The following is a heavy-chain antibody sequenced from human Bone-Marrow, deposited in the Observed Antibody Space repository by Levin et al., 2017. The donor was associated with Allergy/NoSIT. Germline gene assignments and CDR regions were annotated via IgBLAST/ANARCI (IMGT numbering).Heavy chain of an antibody. CDR2: IHQSGST. CDR3: ARDLTDAYYFEY. Sequence: KPSETLSLTCAVSGGSINSNNWWIWVRQPPGKGLEWIGEIHQSGSTNYNPSLKSRVTILVDKSKNQFSLRLSSVTVADTAVYYYARDLTDAYYFEYWGQGTLVTVSS. V-gene: IGHV4-4*02. J-gene: IGHJ4*02. CDR1: GGSINSNNW. D-gene: IGHD3-9*01.